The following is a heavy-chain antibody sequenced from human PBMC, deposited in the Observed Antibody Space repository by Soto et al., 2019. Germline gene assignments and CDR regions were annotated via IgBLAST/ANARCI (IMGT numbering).Heavy chain of an antibody. Sequence: SETLSLTCTVSGGSISSYYWSWIRQPPGKGLEWIGYIYYSGSTNCNPSLKSRVTISVDTSKNQFSLKLSSVTAADTAVYYCARHDYGDYLLGFDYWGQGTLVTVSS. J-gene: IGHJ4*02. CDR1: GGSISSYY. CDR3: ARHDYGDYLLGFDY. CDR2: IYYSGST. D-gene: IGHD4-17*01. V-gene: IGHV4-59*08.